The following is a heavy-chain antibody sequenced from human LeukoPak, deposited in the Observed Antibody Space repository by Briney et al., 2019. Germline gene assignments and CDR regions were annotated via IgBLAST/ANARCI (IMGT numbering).Heavy chain of an antibody. D-gene: IGHD2-2*02. CDR2: IWYDGSNK. Sequence: GRSLRLSCAASGFTFSSHGMHWVRQAPGKGLEWVAVIWYDGSNKYYADSVKGRFTISRDNSKNTLYLQMNSLRAEDTAVYYCARVDCSSTSCYTIDYWGQGTLVTVSS. CDR3: ARVDCSSTSCYTIDY. V-gene: IGHV3-33*01. CDR1: GFTFSSHG. J-gene: IGHJ4*02.